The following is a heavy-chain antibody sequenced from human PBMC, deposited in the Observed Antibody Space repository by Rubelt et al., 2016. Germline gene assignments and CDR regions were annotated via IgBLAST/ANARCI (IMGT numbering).Heavy chain of an antibody. J-gene: IGHJ3*02. Sequence: KLQGRVTMTTDTSTSTAYMELRSLRSDDTAVYYCARVAYGDYESAFDIWGQGTMVTVSS. V-gene: IGHV1-18*01. CDR3: ARVAYGDYESAFDI. D-gene: IGHD4-17*01.